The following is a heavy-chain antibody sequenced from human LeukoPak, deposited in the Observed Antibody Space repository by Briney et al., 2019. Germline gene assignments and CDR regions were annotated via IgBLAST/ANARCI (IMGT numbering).Heavy chain of an antibody. CDR3: ARREGVYRKWLSN. Sequence: SETLSLTCTVSGGSISSSSYYWGWIRQPPGKGLEWIGEINHSGSTNYNPSLKSRVTISVDTSKNQFSLKLSSVTAADAAVYYCARREGVYRKWLSNWGQGTLVTVSS. D-gene: IGHD6-19*01. J-gene: IGHJ4*02. V-gene: IGHV4-39*07. CDR1: GGSISSSSYY. CDR2: INHSGST.